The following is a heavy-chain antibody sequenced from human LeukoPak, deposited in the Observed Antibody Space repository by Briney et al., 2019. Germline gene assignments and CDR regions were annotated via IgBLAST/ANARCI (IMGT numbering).Heavy chain of an antibody. CDR3: ARNGYSGYDWDY. D-gene: IGHD5-12*01. CDR1: RFTFSSYA. CDR2: ISSSGSTI. Sequence: GGSLRLSCAASRFTFSSYAMSWVRQAPGKGLEWCSYISSSGSTIYYADSGNSRFTISRDNAKNSLYLQMNSLRAEDTAVYYCARNGYSGYDWDYWGQGTLVTVSS. V-gene: IGHV3-11*01. J-gene: IGHJ4*02.